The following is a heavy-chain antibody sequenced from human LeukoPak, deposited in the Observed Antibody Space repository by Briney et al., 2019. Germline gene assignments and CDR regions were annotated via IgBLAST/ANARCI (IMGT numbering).Heavy chain of an antibody. J-gene: IGHJ4*02. CDR2: ISSSSSYI. D-gene: IGHD2-8*02. CDR3: ARDSPYGTAGY. CDR1: GFTFSNYN. V-gene: IGHV3-21*01. Sequence: GVSLRLSCAASGFTFSNYNMNWVRQAPGKGLEWVSSISSSSSYIYYADSVKGRFTISRDNTKNSLYLQMNSLRAEDTAVYYCARDSPYGTAGYWGQGTLVTVSS.